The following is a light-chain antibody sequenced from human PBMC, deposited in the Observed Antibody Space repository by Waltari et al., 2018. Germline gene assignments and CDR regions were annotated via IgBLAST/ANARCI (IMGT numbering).Light chain of an antibody. J-gene: IGKJ1*01. CDR3: QMYVRLPAT. CDR1: QSVGRS. CDR2: DAF. Sequence: EIVLTQSPGTLSLSPGERVTLSCRASQSVGRSLAWYQQKPGQAPRLRIYDAFTRATGIADRFSGSGSGTDFSLTISRLDPEDFAVYYCQMYVRLPATFGQGTKVEIK. V-gene: IGKV3-20*01.